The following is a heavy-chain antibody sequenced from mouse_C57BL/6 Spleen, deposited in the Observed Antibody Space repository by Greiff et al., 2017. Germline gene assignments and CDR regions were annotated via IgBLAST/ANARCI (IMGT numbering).Heavy chain of an antibody. CDR3: ARRRDDYVYVDY. CDR1: GFTFSSYG. J-gene: IGHJ2*01. V-gene: IGHV5-6*02. CDR2: ISSGGSYT. Sequence: EVKLVESGGDLVKPGGSLKLSCAASGFTFSSYGMSWVRQTPDKRLEWVATISSGGSYTYYPDSVKGRFTISRDNAKNTRYLQMSSLESEDTAMYYCARRRDDYVYVDYWGQGTTLTVSS. D-gene: IGHD2-4*01.